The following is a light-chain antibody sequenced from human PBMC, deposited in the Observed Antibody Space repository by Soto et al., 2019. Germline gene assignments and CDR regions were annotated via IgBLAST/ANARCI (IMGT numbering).Light chain of an antibody. Sequence: QSALPQPASGSGSPGQSITISCTGTSSDVGGYDYVSWYQHHPGKAPKLMIYDVSNRPSGVSNRFSGSKSGNTASLTISGLQAEDEADYYCSSYTSSSLYVFGTGTKVTVL. J-gene: IGLJ1*01. V-gene: IGLV2-14*03. CDR2: DVS. CDR3: SSYTSSSLYV. CDR1: SSDVGGYDY.